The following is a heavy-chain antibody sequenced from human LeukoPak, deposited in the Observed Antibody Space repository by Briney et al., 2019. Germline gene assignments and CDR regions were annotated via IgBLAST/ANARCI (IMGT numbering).Heavy chain of an antibody. CDR3: ARDTLGEGEDANYAVYYFDY. CDR2: IKQDGNEK. Sequence: PGGSLRLSCAASGFTFSSYSMNWVRQAPGKGLEWVANIKQDGNEKYYVDSVKGRFTISGDNAKNSLDLQMNSLRAEDTAVYYCARDTLGEGEDANYAVYYFDYWGQGTPVTVSS. D-gene: IGHD4/OR15-4a*01. J-gene: IGHJ4*02. V-gene: IGHV3-7*01. CDR1: GFTFSSYS.